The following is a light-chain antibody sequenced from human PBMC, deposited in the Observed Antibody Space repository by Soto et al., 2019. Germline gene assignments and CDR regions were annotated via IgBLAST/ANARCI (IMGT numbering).Light chain of an antibody. CDR1: QNVDSNY. Sequence: EIVLTQSPCTLSLSSGGRATLSCGASQNVDSNYLAWYQQKNGQAPRIIIFGASGRATGIPDRFSGSGYGTDFNLTISRLETEDFAVYYCQQYGSLSWTFGQGTKVDI. V-gene: IGKV3-20*01. CDR3: QQYGSLSWT. CDR2: GAS. J-gene: IGKJ1*01.